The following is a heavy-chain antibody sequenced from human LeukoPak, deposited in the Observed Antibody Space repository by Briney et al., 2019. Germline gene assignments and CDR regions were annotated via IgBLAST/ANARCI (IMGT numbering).Heavy chain of an antibody. CDR3: AKWILSSSGWYYFDY. CDR2: ISGSGGST. D-gene: IGHD6-19*01. V-gene: IGHV3-23*01. Sequence: PGGTLRLSCAASGLTFSSYGMSWVRQAPGKGLEWVSAISGSGGSTYYADSVKGRFTISRDNSKNTLYLQMNSLRAEDTAVYYCAKWILSSSGWYYFDYWGQGTLVTVSS. J-gene: IGHJ4*02. CDR1: GLTFSSYG.